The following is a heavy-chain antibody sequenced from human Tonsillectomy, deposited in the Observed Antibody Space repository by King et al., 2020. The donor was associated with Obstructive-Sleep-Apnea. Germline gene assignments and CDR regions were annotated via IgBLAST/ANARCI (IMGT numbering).Heavy chain of an antibody. CDR2: MNPDSGST. CDR3: GRERDVATLMVVDY. Sequence: QLVQSGAEVKKPGASVKVSCKTSGYTFTNYDINWVRQAPGQGLEWMGWMNPDSGSTGYAQKFQGRVSMTRNTSISTAYMELSSLRSEDTAMYYCGRERDVATLMVVDYWGQGTLVTVSS. CDR1: GYTFTNYD. J-gene: IGHJ4*02. V-gene: IGHV1-8*01. D-gene: IGHD5-12*01.